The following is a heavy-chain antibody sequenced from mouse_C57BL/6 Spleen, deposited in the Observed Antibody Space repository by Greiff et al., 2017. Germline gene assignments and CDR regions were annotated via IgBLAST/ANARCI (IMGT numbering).Heavy chain of an antibody. D-gene: IGHD2-5*01. V-gene: IGHV5-4*01. CDR3: ARDPYYSNYDYFEY. J-gene: IGHJ2*01. Sequence: EVKLVESGGGLVKPGGSLKLSCAASGFTFSSYAMSWVRQTPEKRLEWVATISDGGSYTYYPDNVKGRFTISRDNAKNNLYLQMSHLKSEDTAMYYCARDPYYSNYDYFEYWGQGTTLTVSS. CDR2: ISDGGSYT. CDR1: GFTFSSYA.